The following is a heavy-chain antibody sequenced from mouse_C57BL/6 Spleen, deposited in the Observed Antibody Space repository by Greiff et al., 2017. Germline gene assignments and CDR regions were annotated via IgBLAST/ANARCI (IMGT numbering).Heavy chain of an antibody. D-gene: IGHD1-1*01. CDR1: GFTFSDYY. Sequence: EVMLVESEGGLVQPGSSMKLSCTASGFTFSDYYMAWVRQVPEKGLEWVANINYDGSSTYYLDSLKSRFIISRDNAKNILYLQMSSLKSEDTATYYCARLITHWYFDVWGTGTMVTVSS. CDR3: ARLITHWYFDV. CDR2: INYDGSST. V-gene: IGHV5-16*01. J-gene: IGHJ1*03.